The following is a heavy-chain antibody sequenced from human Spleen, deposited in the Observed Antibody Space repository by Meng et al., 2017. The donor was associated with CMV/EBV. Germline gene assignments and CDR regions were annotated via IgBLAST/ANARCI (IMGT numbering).Heavy chain of an antibody. J-gene: IGHJ4*02. CDR2: INFDGSGT. CDR1: GFTFNIYW. V-gene: IGHV3-74*01. Sequence: GESLKISCAASGFTFNIYWMHWVRQAPGKGLLWVSQINFDGSGTRYADSVKGRFTISRDNAKNSLYLQMNSLRAEDTAVYYCARGDHLDYWGQGTLVTVSS. D-gene: IGHD1-14*01. CDR3: ARGDHLDY.